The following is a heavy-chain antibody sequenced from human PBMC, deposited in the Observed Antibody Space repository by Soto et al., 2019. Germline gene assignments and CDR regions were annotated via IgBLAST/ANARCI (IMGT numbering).Heavy chain of an antibody. Sequence: SGPTLVNPTQTLTLTCTFSVLSLSTSQGGVGWIRQPPGKALEWLAHVYWNDDKYYSLSLKSRLTISTDTSNSQVVLTMTNVDPVDTATDYCAHRPAYDISTGYYPFDYWGQGSLVTVSS. V-gene: IGHV2-5*01. CDR2: VYWNDDK. J-gene: IGHJ4*02. CDR1: VLSLSTSQGG. D-gene: IGHD3-9*01. CDR3: AHRPAYDISTGYYPFDY.